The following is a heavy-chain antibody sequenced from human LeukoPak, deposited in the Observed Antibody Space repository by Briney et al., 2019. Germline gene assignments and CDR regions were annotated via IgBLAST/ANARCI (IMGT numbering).Heavy chain of an antibody. V-gene: IGHV1-2*02. CDR2: INPDSGGT. J-gene: IGHJ4*02. CDR3: ARLNIPMGTFDY. CDR1: GYTFTSYY. Sequence: ASVKVSCKASGYTFTSYYMHWVRQAPGQGLEWMGWINPDSGGTNYAQKFQGRVTMTRDTSISTAYMELSRLTSDDTAVYFCARLNIPMGTFDYWGQGTLATVSS. D-gene: IGHD2-2*02.